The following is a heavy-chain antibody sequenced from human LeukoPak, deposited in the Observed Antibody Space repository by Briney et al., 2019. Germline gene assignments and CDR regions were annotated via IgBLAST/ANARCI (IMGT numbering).Heavy chain of an antibody. CDR2: INWDGSST. D-gene: IGHD5-18*01. V-gene: IGHV3-43D*03. Sequence: GGSLRLSCAASGFTFDDYAMHWVSQAPGKGLKWVSLINWDGSSTYYADSVKGRFTISRDNSKNSLYLQMNSLRAEDTALYYCAKGSGYSYFDYWGQGTLVTVSS. CDR3: AKGSGYSYFDY. J-gene: IGHJ4*02. CDR1: GFTFDDYA.